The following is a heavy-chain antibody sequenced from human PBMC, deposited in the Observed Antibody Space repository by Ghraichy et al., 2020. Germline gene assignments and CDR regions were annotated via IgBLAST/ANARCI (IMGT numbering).Heavy chain of an antibody. CDR2: IWYDGTNK. CDR3: ARDPSYDFWSASYSYYFDY. Sequence: GGSLRLSCAASGFTLTTYGMHWVRQAPGKGLEWVAVIWYDGTNKYYADSVKGRFTISIDTSKNTLYVQMNSLTAEDTAVYYCARDPSYDFWSASYSYYFDYWGQGTLVTVSS. J-gene: IGHJ4*02. V-gene: IGHV3-33*01. CDR1: GFTLTTYG. D-gene: IGHD3-3*01.